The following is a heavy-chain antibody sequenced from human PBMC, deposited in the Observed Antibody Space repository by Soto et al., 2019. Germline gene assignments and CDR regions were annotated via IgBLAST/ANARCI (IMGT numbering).Heavy chain of an antibody. D-gene: IGHD3-22*01. CDR1: GFTFSSYG. V-gene: IGHV3-33*01. J-gene: IGHJ5*02. CDR2: IWYDGSNK. Sequence: PGGSLRLSCAASGFTFSSYGMHWVRQAPGKGLEWVAVIWYDGSNKYYADSVKGRFTISRDNSKNTLYLQMNSQRAEDTAVYYCARDPFYDSSGYYTISNWFDPWGQGTLVTVSS. CDR3: ARDPFYDSSGYYTISNWFDP.